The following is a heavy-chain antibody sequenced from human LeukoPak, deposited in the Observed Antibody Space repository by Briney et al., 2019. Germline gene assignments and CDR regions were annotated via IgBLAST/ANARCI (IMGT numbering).Heavy chain of an antibody. D-gene: IGHD4-17*01. Sequence: PSETLSLTCTVSGASITAYYWSWIRQPPGMGLECIGYISYSGSTNYNPSLNSRVTLSVDTSKNQFSLNLRSVTAADTALYYCARSVGYDYGDYRDWGQGTLVTVSS. J-gene: IGHJ4*02. CDR1: GASITAYY. V-gene: IGHV4-59*01. CDR2: ISYSGST. CDR3: ARSVGYDYGDYRD.